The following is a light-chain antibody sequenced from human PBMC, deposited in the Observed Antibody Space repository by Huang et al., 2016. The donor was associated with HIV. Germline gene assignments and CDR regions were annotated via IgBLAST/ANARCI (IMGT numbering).Light chain of an antibody. V-gene: IGKV3-11*01. CDR2: DAS. CDR3: QQRSNWPLT. Sequence: IVLTQSPATLSLSPGERATLSCRASQSVGSYLAWYPQKPGQAPRLLISDASNRATGIPARFSGSGSGTDFTLTISSLEPEDFAVYYCQQRSNWPLTFGGGTKVEIK. CDR1: QSVGSY. J-gene: IGKJ4*01.